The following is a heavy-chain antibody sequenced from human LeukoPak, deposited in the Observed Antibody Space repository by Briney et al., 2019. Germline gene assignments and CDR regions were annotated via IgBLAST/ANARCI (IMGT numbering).Heavy chain of an antibody. Sequence: PSETLSLTCTVSAVSITSGTYYWSWIRQPAGKGLEWIGRIYASRSTNYNPSLKSRVTMSVDTSKNQFSLKLTSLTAADTAVYYCARDVSKGHIWFDPWGQGTLVTVSS. CDR1: AVSITSGTYY. D-gene: IGHD2-2*01. CDR3: ARDVSKGHIWFDP. CDR2: IYASRST. V-gene: IGHV4-61*02. J-gene: IGHJ5*02.